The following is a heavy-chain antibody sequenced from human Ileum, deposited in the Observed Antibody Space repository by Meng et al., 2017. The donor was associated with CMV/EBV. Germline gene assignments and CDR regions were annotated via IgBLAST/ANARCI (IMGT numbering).Heavy chain of an antibody. CDR3: AREVRTGVGSSSY. J-gene: IGHJ4*02. D-gene: IGHD2-8*02. CDR1: EFTFSSYW. CDR2: IRPDGTSA. Sequence: GGSLRLSCATSEFTFSSYWMHWVRQTPGKALVWVSCIRPDGTSAYYADSVKGRFTMSRDNAKNILYLQMNSLRAEDTAVYYCAREVRTGVGSSSYWGQGALVTVSS. V-gene: IGHV3-74*01.